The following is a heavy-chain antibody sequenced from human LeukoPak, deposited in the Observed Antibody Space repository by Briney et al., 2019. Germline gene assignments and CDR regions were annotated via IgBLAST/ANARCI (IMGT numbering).Heavy chain of an antibody. V-gene: IGHV1-46*01. CDR2: INPSGGST. D-gene: IGHD6-19*01. J-gene: IGHJ6*02. Sequence: GASVTVSFTASGYTFTSYYMHWVRQAPGQGLEWMGIINPSGGSTSYAQKLQGRVTMTTDTSTSTAYMELRTLRSDDTAVYYCARVWGSGWPLYYYYYGMDVWGQGTTVTVSS. CDR1: GYTFTSYY. CDR3: ARVWGSGWPLYYYYYGMDV.